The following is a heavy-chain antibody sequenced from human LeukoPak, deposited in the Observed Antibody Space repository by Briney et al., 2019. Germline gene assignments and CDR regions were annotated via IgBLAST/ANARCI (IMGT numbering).Heavy chain of an antibody. D-gene: IGHD1-26*01. CDR3: AKDTYSTSPYYFDY. J-gene: IGHJ4*02. Sequence: AGGSLRLSCAASGFTFTSYSMNWVRQAPGKGLEWVSTISGGGGSTYYADSVKGRFIISRDNSKNTLYLQVNSLRAEDTAVYYCAKDTYSTSPYYFDYWGQGTLVTVSS. V-gene: IGHV3-23*01. CDR1: GFTFTSYS. CDR2: ISGGGGST.